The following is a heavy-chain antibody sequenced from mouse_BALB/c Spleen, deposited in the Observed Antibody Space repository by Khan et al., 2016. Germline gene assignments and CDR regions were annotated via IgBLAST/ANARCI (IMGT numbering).Heavy chain of an antibody. CDR1: GFTFNTNA. CDR2: IRRKRNNYAK. J-gene: IGHJ3*01. V-gene: IGHV10S3*01. CDR3: VIATPFAY. Sequence: EGQRVETGGGLVQPRGSLKLSCAASGFTFNTNAMNWVRQAPGKGWGWGSRIRRKRNNYAKYYADSVKDRLTISRDDSQSMIYLQMNNLKTEATAMYFCVIATPFAYWCQRTLLTVSA.